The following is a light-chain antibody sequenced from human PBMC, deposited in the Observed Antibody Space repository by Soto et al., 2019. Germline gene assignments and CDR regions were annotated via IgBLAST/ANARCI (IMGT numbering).Light chain of an antibody. CDR1: SSDVGAYNY. CDR3: CSYADNYSYV. V-gene: IGLV2-11*01. J-gene: IGLJ1*01. Sequence: QSALTHPRSVSGSPGQSVTIPCTGTSSDVGAYNYVYCDQQHPGKAPKLMTYDVSKRPSGVPDRFSGSKSGNTASLTISGLQADDEADYYCCSYADNYSYVVGTATKVTVL. CDR2: DVS.